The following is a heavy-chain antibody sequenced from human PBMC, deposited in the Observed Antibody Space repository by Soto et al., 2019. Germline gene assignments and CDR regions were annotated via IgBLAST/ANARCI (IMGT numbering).Heavy chain of an antibody. CDR2: IKTDGTDT. D-gene: IGHD3-9*01. J-gene: IGHJ3*02. V-gene: IGHV3-74*01. CDR1: GFTFSSYW. Sequence: EVQLVESGGGLVQPGGSLRLSCAASGFTFSSYWMHWVRKAPGKGLVWVSRIKTDGTDTHYADSVKGRFTISRDNAKKTLYLQMNSLRGEDTAVYYCARPRTSDWAYDIWGQGTMVIVSS. CDR3: ARPRTSDWAYDI.